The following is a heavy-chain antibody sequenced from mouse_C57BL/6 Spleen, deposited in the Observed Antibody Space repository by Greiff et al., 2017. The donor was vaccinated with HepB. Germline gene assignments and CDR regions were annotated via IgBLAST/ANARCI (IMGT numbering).Heavy chain of an antibody. CDR3: ARGGSSYEEDAMDY. J-gene: IGHJ4*01. CDR2: ISSGSSTI. D-gene: IGHD1-1*01. CDR1: GFTFSDYG. V-gene: IGHV5-17*01. Sequence: EVQVVESGGGLVKPGGSLKLSCAASGFTFSDYGMHWVRQAPEKGLEWVAYISSGSSTIYYADTVKGRFTISRDNAKNTLFLQMTSLRSEDTAMYYCARGGSSYEEDAMDYWGQGTSVTVSS.